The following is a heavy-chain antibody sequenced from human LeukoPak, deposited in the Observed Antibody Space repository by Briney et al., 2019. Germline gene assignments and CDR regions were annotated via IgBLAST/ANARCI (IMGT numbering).Heavy chain of an antibody. CDR1: GGSFSGYY. J-gene: IGHJ3*02. D-gene: IGHD2-2*01. Sequence: SETLSLTCAVYGGSFSGYYWSWIRQPPGKGLEWIWEINHSGSTNYNPSLKSRVTISVDTSKNQFSLKLSSVTAADTAVYYCASVVPAARAFDIWGQGTMVTVSS. CDR2: INHSGST. CDR3: ASVVPAARAFDI. V-gene: IGHV4-34*01.